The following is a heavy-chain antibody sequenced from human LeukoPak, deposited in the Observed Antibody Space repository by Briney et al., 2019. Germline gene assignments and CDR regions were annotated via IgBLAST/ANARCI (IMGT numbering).Heavy chain of an antibody. CDR3: ARFGIVGAIDNDS. J-gene: IGHJ4*02. CDR2: IYYSGST. D-gene: IGHD1-26*01. V-gene: IGHV4-39*07. CDR1: GGSISSSSYY. Sequence: PSETLSLTCTVSGGSISSSSYYWGWIRQPPGKGLEWIGSIYYSGSTYYNPSLKSRVTISVDTSKNQFSLKLSSVTAADTAVYYCARFGIVGAIDNDSWGQGTLVTVSS.